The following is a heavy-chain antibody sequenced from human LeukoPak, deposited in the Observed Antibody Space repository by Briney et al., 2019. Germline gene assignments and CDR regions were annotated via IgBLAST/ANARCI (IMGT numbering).Heavy chain of an antibody. V-gene: IGHV3-11*01. CDR2: ISSSGSTI. J-gene: IGHJ6*02. Sequence: GGSLRLSCAASGFTFSDYYMSWIRQAPGKGLEWVSYISSSGSTIYYADSVKGRFTISRDNAKNSLYLQMNSLRAEGTAVYYCARDGSSYGDYIYGMDVWGQGTTVTVSS. D-gene: IGHD4-17*01. CDR1: GFTFSDYY. CDR3: ARDGSSYGDYIYGMDV.